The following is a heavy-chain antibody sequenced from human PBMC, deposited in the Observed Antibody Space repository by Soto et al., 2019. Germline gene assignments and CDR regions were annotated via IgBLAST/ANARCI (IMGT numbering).Heavy chain of an antibody. Sequence: SETLSLTCAVYGGSFSGYYWSWIRQPPGKGLEWIGEINHSGSTNYNPSLKSRVTISVDTSKNQFSLKLSSVTAADTAVYYCARVFSNSPPGYFDYWGQGTRVT. V-gene: IGHV4-34*01. CDR2: INHSGST. J-gene: IGHJ4*02. CDR3: ARVFSNSPPGYFDY. CDR1: GGSFSGYY. D-gene: IGHD1-1*01.